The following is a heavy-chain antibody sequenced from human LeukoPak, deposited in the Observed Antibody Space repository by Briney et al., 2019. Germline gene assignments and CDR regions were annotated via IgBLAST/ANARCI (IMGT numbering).Heavy chain of an antibody. CDR3: AVLTLDSSSGWYGD. V-gene: IGHV1-69*13. CDR2: IIPIFGTA. CDR1: GYTFTSYG. D-gene: IGHD6-19*01. J-gene: IGHJ4*02. Sequence: GASVKVSCKASGYTFTSYGISWVRQAPGQGLEWMGGIIPIFGTANYAQKFQGRVTITADESTSTAYMELSSLRSEDTAVYYCAVLTLDSSSGWYGDWGQGTLVTVSS.